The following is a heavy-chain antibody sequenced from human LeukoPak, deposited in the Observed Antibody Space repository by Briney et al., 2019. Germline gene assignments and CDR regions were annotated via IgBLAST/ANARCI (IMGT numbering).Heavy chain of an antibody. D-gene: IGHD6-13*01. CDR3: ASLPYSSSWWYDAFDI. CDR1: GGSFSGYY. J-gene: IGHJ3*02. CDR2: INHSGST. Sequence: SETLSLTCAVYGGSFSGYYWSWIRQPPGKGLEWIGEINHSGSTNYNPSLKSRVTISVDTSRKHFSLKLTSVTAADTAVYSCASLPYSSSWWYDAFDIWGQGTMVTVSS. V-gene: IGHV4-34*01.